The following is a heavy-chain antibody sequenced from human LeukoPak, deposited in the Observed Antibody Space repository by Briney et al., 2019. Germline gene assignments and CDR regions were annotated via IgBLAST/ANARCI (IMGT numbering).Heavy chain of an antibody. D-gene: IGHD1-14*01. J-gene: IGHJ4*02. CDR3: ARHKPAGRITRNYYFDY. Sequence: SETLSLTCTVSGGSISSSSYYWGWIRQPPGKGLEWIGSIYYSGSTYYNPSLKSRVTISVDTSKNQFSLKLSSVTAADTAVYYCARHKPAGRITRNYYFDYWGQGTLVTVSS. CDR2: IYYSGST. V-gene: IGHV4-39*01. CDR1: GGSISSSSYY.